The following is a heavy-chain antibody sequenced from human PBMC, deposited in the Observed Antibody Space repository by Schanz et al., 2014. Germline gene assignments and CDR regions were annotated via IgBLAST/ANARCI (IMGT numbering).Heavy chain of an antibody. Sequence: EVQLVESGGGLVQPGGSLRLSCAASGFTFSNYWIHWVRQAPGKGLVWVSRIDADGNSTSYADSVKGRFTISRDNAKNTLYLQLNSLRAEDTAVYYCARVPRRVTTRDGGSRYYFDYWGQGTLVTVSS. J-gene: IGHJ4*02. CDR3: ARVPRRVTTRDGGSRYYFDY. V-gene: IGHV3-74*01. D-gene: IGHD4-17*01. CDR2: IDADGNST. CDR1: GFTFSNYW.